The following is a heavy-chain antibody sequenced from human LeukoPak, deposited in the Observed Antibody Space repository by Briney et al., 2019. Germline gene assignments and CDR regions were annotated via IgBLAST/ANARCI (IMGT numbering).Heavy chain of an antibody. D-gene: IGHD2-8*01. CDR3: ARLGEYCTNGVCYAPDFDY. CDR1: GSRFTSYW. V-gene: IGHV5-51*01. Sequence: GASLKISFKGSGSRFTSYWIGWVRPMPGKGLEWMGIIYPGDSDTRYSPSFQGQVTISADKSISTAYLQWSSLKASDTAMYYCARLGEYCTNGVCYAPDFDYWGQGTLVTVSS. J-gene: IGHJ4*02. CDR2: IYPGDSDT.